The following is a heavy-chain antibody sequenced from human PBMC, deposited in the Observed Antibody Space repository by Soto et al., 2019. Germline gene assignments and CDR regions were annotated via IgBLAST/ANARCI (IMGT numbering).Heavy chain of an antibody. CDR3: AKDYYDFWSGYSDY. J-gene: IGHJ4*02. V-gene: IGHV3-30*18. Sequence: LRLSSAASGFTVSSYGMHWVRQAPGKGLEWVEVISYDGSNKYYADSVKGRFTISRDNSKNTLYLQMNSLRAEDTAVYYCAKDYYDFWSGYSDYWGQGTLVTVSS. CDR1: GFTVSSYG. D-gene: IGHD3-3*01. CDR2: ISYDGSNK.